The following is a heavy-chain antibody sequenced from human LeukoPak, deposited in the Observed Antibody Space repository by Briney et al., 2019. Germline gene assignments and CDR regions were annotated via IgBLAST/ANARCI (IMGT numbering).Heavy chain of an antibody. V-gene: IGHV4-39*07. Sequence: SETLSLTCTVSGGSISSSSYYWGWIRQPPGKGLEWIGSIYYSGSTYYNPSLKSRVTISVDRSKNQFSLKLSSVTAADTAVYYCARVRLGELSFFDYWGQGTLVTVSS. CDR2: IYYSGST. CDR3: ARVRLGELSFFDY. D-gene: IGHD3-16*02. CDR1: GGSISSSSYY. J-gene: IGHJ4*02.